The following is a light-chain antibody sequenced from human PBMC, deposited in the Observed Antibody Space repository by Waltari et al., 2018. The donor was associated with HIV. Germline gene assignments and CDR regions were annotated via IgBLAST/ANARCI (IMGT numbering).Light chain of an antibody. CDR2: WAS. V-gene: IGKV4-1*01. CDR1: PSVLYSSNNKNF. CDR3: QQDYTTPLG. Sequence: DLVMTQSPDSLAVSLGERATIHCKSSPSVLYSSNNKNFLAWFQQKPGQPPKLLIYWASTRESGVPDRFSGSGSGTNFTLTISSLQAEDVAVYYCQQDYTTPLGFGQGTKVEIK. J-gene: IGKJ1*01.